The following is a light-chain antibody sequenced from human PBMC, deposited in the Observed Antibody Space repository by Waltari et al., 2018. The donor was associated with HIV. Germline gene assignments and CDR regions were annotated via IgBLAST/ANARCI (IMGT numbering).Light chain of an antibody. Sequence: DIVLTQSPATLSLSPGDRATLSCRASQSVSSYLAWYQQKPGQAPRLLIYDASNRATGIPARFSGSGSGTDFTLTISSLEPEDFAVYYCQQRSNWPRYTFGPGTKVDIK. CDR3: QQRSNWPRYT. CDR1: QSVSSY. CDR2: DAS. V-gene: IGKV3-11*01. J-gene: IGKJ3*01.